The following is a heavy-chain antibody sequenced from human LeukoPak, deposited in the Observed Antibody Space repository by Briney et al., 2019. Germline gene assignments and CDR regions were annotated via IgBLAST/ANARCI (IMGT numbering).Heavy chain of an antibody. D-gene: IGHD6-19*01. CDR1: GFTFIDYD. CDR2: IGIRGDT. Sequence: GGSLRLSCAASGFTFIDYDMHWVRQVIGKGLEWVSAIGIRGDTHYSGSVKGRFTISRENAESSLHLQMNSLRAEDTAVYYCARGGIQVSGIDEFDYWGQGTLVTVFS. J-gene: IGHJ4*02. V-gene: IGHV3-13*01. CDR3: ARGGIQVSGIDEFDY.